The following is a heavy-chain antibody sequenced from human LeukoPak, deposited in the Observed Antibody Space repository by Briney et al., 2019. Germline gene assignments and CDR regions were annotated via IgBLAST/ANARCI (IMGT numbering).Heavy chain of an antibody. J-gene: IGHJ4*02. CDR3: AKVGQNYHILTYYFDY. CDR1: GFTFSSYD. V-gene: IGHV3-23*01. D-gene: IGHD3-9*01. Sequence: PGGSLRLSCAASGFTFSSYDMSWVRQAPGKGLEWVSAISGSGGSTYYADSVKGRFTISRDNSKNTLYLQMNSLRAEDTAVYYCAKVGQNYHILTYYFDYWGQGTLVTVSS. CDR2: ISGSGGST.